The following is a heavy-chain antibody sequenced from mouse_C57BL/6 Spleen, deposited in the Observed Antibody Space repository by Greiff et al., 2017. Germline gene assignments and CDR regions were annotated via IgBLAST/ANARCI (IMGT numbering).Heavy chain of an antibody. CDR2: INPNNGGT. CDR1: GYTFTDYY. D-gene: IGHD6-1*01. CDR3: AKRLYYFDD. J-gene: IGHJ2*01. V-gene: IGHV1-26*01. Sequence: VQLQQSGPELVKPGASVKISCKASGYTFTDYYMNWVKQSHGKSLEWIGDINPNNGGTSYNQKFKGKATLTVDKSSSTAYMELRSLTSEDSAVXYCAKRLYYFDDWGQGTTLTVAS.